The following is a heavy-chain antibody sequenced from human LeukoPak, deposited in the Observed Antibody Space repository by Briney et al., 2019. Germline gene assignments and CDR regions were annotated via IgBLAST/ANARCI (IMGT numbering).Heavy chain of an antibody. V-gene: IGHV4-39*01. CDR2: IYYSGST. J-gene: IGHJ4*02. CDR3: ARYRYYFDY. Sequence: PSETLSLTCAVSGGSISSNSYYWGWLRLPPGKGLEWIGSIYYSGSTYYNPSLKSRVTISVDTSKNQFSLKLSSVTAADTAVYYCARYRYYFDYWGQGTLVTVSS. CDR1: GGSISSNSYY.